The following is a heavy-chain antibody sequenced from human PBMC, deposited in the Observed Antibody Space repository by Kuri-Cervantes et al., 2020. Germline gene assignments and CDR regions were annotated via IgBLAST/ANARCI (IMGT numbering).Heavy chain of an antibody. CDR3: ARGGYYYDSRVDY. V-gene: IGHV1-8*01. D-gene: IGHD3-22*01. Sequence: ASVKVSCKASGYTSTSYDINWVRQATGQGLEWMGWMNPNSGNTGYAQKFQGRVTMTRNTSISTAYMELSNLRSEDTAVYYCARGGYYYDSRVDYWGQGTLVTVSS. J-gene: IGHJ4*02. CDR1: GYTSTSYD. CDR2: MNPNSGNT.